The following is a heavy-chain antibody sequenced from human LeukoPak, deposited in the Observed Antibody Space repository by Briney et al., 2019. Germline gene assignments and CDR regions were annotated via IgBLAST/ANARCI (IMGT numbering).Heavy chain of an antibody. Sequence: GGSLRLSCAASGFTFSDYYMSWIRQAPGKGLEWVSYISSSSSYTNYADSVKGRFTISRDNAKNSLYLQMNSLRAEDTAVYYCARVTGSGSYYNVGYFDYWGQGTLVTVSS. V-gene: IGHV3-11*05. D-gene: IGHD3-10*01. CDR3: ARVTGSGSYYNVGYFDY. J-gene: IGHJ4*02. CDR1: GFTFSDYY. CDR2: ISSSSSYT.